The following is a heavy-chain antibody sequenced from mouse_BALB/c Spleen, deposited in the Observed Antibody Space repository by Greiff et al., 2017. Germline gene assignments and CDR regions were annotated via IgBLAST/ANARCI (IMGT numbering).Heavy chain of an antibody. CDR3: TRFMDYFDY. D-gene: IGHD1-1*01. CDR2: INPSNGGT. V-gene: IGHV1S81*02. CDR1: GYTFTSYY. J-gene: IGHJ2*01. Sequence: VQRVESGAELVKPGASVKLSCKASGYTFTSYYMYWVKQRPGQGLEWIGEINPSNGGTNFNEKFKSKATLTVDKSSSTAYMQLSSLTSEDSAVYYCTRFMDYFDYWGQGTTLTVSS.